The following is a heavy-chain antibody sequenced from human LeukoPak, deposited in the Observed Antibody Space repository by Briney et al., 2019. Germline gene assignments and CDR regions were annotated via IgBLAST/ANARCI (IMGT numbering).Heavy chain of an antibody. CDR2: IYYSGSA. Sequence: SETLSLTCTVSGGSISSSSYYWGWIRQPPGKGLEWIGSIYYSGSAYYNPSLKSRVSISVDTSKNQFSLKLRSVTAADTAVYYCASPMAWAHNRRDSDYWGLGTLVTVSS. CDR1: GGSISSSSYY. V-gene: IGHV4-39*07. D-gene: IGHD5-24*01. J-gene: IGHJ4*02. CDR3: ASPMAWAHNRRDSDY.